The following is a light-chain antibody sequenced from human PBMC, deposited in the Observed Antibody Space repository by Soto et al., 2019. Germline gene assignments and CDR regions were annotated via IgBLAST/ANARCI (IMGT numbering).Light chain of an antibody. CDR2: GAS. J-gene: IGKJ1*01. Sequence: EIVLTQSPGTLSLSPGERATLSCRASQSVSSYYLAWYQQTPVQAPRLLIYGASSRATGIPDRFNSSGSGTDFTLTISRLEPEDFAVYYCQQYGSSGTFGQGTKVDIK. CDR1: QSVSSYY. CDR3: QQYGSSGT. V-gene: IGKV3-20*01.